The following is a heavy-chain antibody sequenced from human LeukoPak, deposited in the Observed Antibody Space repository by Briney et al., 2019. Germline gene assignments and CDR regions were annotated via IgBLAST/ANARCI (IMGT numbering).Heavy chain of an antibody. J-gene: IGHJ6*03. Sequence: SETLSLTCTVSGGSISSYYWSWIRQPPGKGLEWIGYIYYSGSTNYNPSLKSRVTISVDTFKNQFSLKLSSVTAADTAVYYCARAEAVAGTLYYYYYMDVWGKGTTVTISS. CDR2: IYYSGST. V-gene: IGHV4-59*01. D-gene: IGHD6-19*01. CDR3: ARAEAVAGTLYYYYYMDV. CDR1: GGSISSYY.